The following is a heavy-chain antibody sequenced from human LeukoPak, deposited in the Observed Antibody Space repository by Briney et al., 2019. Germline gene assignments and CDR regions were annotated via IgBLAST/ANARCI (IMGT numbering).Heavy chain of an antibody. J-gene: IGHJ3*02. CDR3: ARHFIVVVPAALDAFDI. V-gene: IGHV4-34*01. D-gene: IGHD2-2*01. CDR2: INHSGST. Sequence: SETLSLTCAVYGGSFSGYYWSWIRQPPGKGLEWIGEINHSGSTNYNPSLKSRVTISVDTSKNQFSLKLSSVTAADTAVYYCARHFIVVVPAALDAFDIWGQGTMVTVSS. CDR1: GGSFSGYY.